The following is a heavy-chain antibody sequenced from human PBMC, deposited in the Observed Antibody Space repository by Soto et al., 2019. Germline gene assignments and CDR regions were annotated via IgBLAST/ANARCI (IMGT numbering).Heavy chain of an antibody. CDR1: GFTFSSYA. Sequence: LSLPCAASGFTFSSYAMSWVRQAPGKGLEWVSAISGSGGSTYYADSVKGRFTISRDNSKNTLYLQMNSLRAEDTAVYYCAKQNAVVAATYFDYWGQGTLVTVSS. D-gene: IGHD2-15*01. J-gene: IGHJ4*02. CDR2: ISGSGGST. V-gene: IGHV3-23*01. CDR3: AKQNAVVAATYFDY.